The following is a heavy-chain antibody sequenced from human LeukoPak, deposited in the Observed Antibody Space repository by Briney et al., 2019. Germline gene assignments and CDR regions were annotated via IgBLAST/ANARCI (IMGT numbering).Heavy chain of an antibody. J-gene: IGHJ4*02. V-gene: IGHV3-23*01. CDR1: GFTFSSYA. CDR2: ISGSGGST. Sequence: PGGSLRLSCAASGFTFSSYAMSWVRQAPGKGLEWVSAISGSGGSTYYADSVKGRFTISRDNSKNTLYLQMNSLRAEDTAVYYCAKARTSSTSCYAIDYWGQGTLVTVSS. D-gene: IGHD2-2*01. CDR3: AKARTSSTSCYAIDY.